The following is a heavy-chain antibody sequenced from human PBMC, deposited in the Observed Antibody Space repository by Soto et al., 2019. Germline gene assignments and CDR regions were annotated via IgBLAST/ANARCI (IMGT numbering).Heavy chain of an antibody. D-gene: IGHD6-13*01. Sequence: EVQLVESGGGLVQPGRSLRLSCVASGFTFDDYCMHWVRHAPGKGLEWVAGISWNSGSIGYADSVKGRFTISRDNGKNSLYQQMNCLRAEDTALYYCAKDIAGDEGIAAAGGVEYWGQGTLVTVSS. CDR1: GFTFDDYC. V-gene: IGHV3-9*01. CDR2: ISWNSGSI. J-gene: IGHJ4*02. CDR3: AKDIAGDEGIAAAGGVEY.